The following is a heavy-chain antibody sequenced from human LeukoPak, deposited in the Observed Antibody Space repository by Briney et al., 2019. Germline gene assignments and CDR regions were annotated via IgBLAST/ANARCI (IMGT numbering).Heavy chain of an antibody. J-gene: IGHJ4*02. CDR2: ISNSGDST. D-gene: IGHD3-3*01. V-gene: IGHV3-23*01. Sequence: GGSLRLSCAASGFIFSDYGMRCVRQAAGKSLEWVSSISNSGDSTYYADSVKGRVPISSYSPKNTLYLQMTSLRVEDTAVSFCAKRGVVIRVIIVGFHKQAYYFYSCGQGALVTVSS. CDR3: AKRGVVIRVIIVGFHKQAYYFYS. CDR1: GFIFSDYG.